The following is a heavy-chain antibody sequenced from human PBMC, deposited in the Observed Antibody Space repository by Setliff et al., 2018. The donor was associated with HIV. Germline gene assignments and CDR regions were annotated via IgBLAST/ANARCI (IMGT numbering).Heavy chain of an antibody. CDR2: IIHRGST. Sequence: SETLSLTCAVYGGSFSGYYWSWIRQPPGKGLEWIGEIIHRGSTNYNPSLKSRVTISVDTSKNQFSLKLSSVTAADTAVYYCARRTGYAFDIWGQGTMVTV. V-gene: IGHV4-34*12. CDR1: GGSFSGYY. J-gene: IGHJ3*02. CDR3: ARRTGYAFDI.